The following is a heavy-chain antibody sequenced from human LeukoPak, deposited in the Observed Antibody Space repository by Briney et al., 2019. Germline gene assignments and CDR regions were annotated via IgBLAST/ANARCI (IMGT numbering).Heavy chain of an antibody. CDR2: IYTSGST. V-gene: IGHV4-4*07. D-gene: IGHD2-21*02. Sequence: SETLSLTCTVSGGSISNYYWTWIRQPAGKGLEWIGRIYTSGSTNYNPSLKSRVTMSVDTSKNQFSLKLSSVTAADTAVYYCARSGLSGSDCGGDCYLQYYFDYWGQGTLVTVSS. CDR3: ARSGLSGSDCGGDCYLQYYFDY. CDR1: GGSISNYY. J-gene: IGHJ4*02.